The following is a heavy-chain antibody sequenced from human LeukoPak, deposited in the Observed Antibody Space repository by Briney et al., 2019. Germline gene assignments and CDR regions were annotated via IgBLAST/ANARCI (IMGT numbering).Heavy chain of an antibody. Sequence: PGRSLRLSCAASGFTFSSCGMHWVREAPGKGLEWVAVIWYDGSNKYYADSVKGRFTISRDNSKNTLYLQMNSLRAEDTAVYYCARDRNYYDRNFDYWGQGTLVTVSS. D-gene: IGHD3-22*01. CDR1: GFTFSSCG. CDR2: IWYDGSNK. J-gene: IGHJ4*02. CDR3: ARDRNYYDRNFDY. V-gene: IGHV3-33*01.